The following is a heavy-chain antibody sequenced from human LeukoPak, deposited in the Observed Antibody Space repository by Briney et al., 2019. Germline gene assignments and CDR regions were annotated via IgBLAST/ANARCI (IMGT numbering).Heavy chain of an antibody. D-gene: IGHD2/OR15-2a*01. V-gene: IGHV3-21*01. J-gene: IGHJ4*02. CDR3: ARGPESFDY. Sequence: GSLRLSCAASGFTFSSYSMNWVRRAPGKGLEWVSFISSSSTYIYYADSVKGRFTISRDNAKNSLYLQMNSLRAEDTAVYYCARGPESFDYWGQGTLVTVSS. CDR2: ISSSSTYI. CDR1: GFTFSSYS.